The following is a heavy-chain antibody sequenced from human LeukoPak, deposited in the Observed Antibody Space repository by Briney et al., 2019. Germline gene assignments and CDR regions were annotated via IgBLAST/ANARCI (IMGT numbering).Heavy chain of an antibody. CDR3: ARELSQIVWGGLDY. V-gene: IGHV3-33*05. D-gene: IGHD2-21*01. Sequence: GGSLRLSCTASGFIFSHYGIRWVRQAPGKGLEWVAVIQNDASTRNYVDSVKGRFTISRDNSENTVFLQMDSLRVEDTAVYYCARELSQIVWGGLDYGGQGTLVSVSS. J-gene: IGHJ4*02. CDR2: IQNDASTR. CDR1: GFIFSHYG.